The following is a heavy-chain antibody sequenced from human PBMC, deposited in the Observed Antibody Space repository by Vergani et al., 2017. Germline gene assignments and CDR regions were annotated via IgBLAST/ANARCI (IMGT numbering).Heavy chain of an antibody. D-gene: IGHD1-26*01. Sequence: EVQLVQSGAEVKKPGESLKISCKGSGYSFTSYWIGWVRQMPGKGLEWMGIIYPGDSDTRYSPSFQGQVNISADKSISTAYLQWSSLKASDTAMYYCASMSGSYFPNDAFDIWGQGTMVTVSS. CDR3: ASMSGSYFPNDAFDI. CDR1: GYSFTSYW. J-gene: IGHJ3*02. CDR2: IYPGDSDT. V-gene: IGHV5-51*01.